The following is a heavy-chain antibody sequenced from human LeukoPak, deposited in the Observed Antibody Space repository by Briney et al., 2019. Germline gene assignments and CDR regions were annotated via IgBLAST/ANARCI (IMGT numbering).Heavy chain of an antibody. CDR3: AKGQRWLQLVDY. CDR2: ISGSGGST. V-gene: IGHV3-23*01. Sequence: GGSLRLSCAASGFTFSSYAMSWVRQAPGKGLEWVSAISGSGGSTYYADSAKGRFTISRDNSKNTLYLQMNSLRAEDTAVYYCAKGQRWLQLVDYWGQGTLVTVSS. D-gene: IGHD5-24*01. CDR1: GFTFSSYA. J-gene: IGHJ4*02.